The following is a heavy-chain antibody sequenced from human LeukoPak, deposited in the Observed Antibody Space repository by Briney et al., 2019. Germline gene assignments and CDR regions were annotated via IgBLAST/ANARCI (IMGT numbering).Heavy chain of an antibody. D-gene: IGHD6-19*01. V-gene: IGHV3-23*01. CDR3: AKDLGGGSGWNFDY. CDR1: GFTVSTNS. Sequence: HPGGSLRLSCTVSGFTVSTNSMSWVRQAPGKGLEWVSGISSSGGRTFYADSVKGRFTISRDNSLNTLYMQMNSLRAEDTAVYYCAKDLGGGSGWNFDYWGQGSLVTVSS. J-gene: IGHJ4*02. CDR2: ISSSGGRT.